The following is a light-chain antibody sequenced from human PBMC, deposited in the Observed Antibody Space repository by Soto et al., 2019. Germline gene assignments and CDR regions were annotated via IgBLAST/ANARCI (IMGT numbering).Light chain of an antibody. J-gene: IGKJ1*01. CDR3: QQYNEWPRT. V-gene: IGKV3-15*01. Sequence: EIVMTQSPATLSVSPGERATLSCRASQSVSRNLAWYQQKPGQAPRLLIYGASPRASTIPDRFSGSGSGTELTLTISSLQSEDFAVYYCQQYNEWPRTFGQGTRVEFK. CDR1: QSVSRN. CDR2: GAS.